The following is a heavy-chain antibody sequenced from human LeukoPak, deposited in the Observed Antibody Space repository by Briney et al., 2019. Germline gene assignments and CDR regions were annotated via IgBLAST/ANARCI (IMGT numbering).Heavy chain of an antibody. D-gene: IGHD3-9*01. CDR2: ISGSGGST. CDR3: AKAQDDILTGYDDYYYGMDV. V-gene: IGHV3-23*01. J-gene: IGHJ6*02. Sequence: GGFLRLSCAASGFTFSSYAMSWVRQAPGKGLEWVSAISGSGGSTYYADSVKGRFTISRDNSKNTLYLQMNSLRAEDTAVYYCAKAQDDILTGYDDYYYGMDVWGQGTTVTVSS. CDR1: GFTFSSYA.